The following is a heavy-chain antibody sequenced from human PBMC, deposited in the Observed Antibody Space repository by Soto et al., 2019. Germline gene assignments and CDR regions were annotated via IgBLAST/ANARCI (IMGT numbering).Heavy chain of an antibody. J-gene: IGHJ4*02. V-gene: IGHV1-69*01. Sequence: QVQLVQSGAEVKKPGSSVKVSCKASGGTFSSYAISWVRQAPGQGLEWMGGIIPIFGTANYAQKFQGRVTITADESTNTAYMGLSSLRSEDTAVYYCARGPDEIVGATTFDYWGQGTLVTVSS. CDR1: GGTFSSYA. D-gene: IGHD1-26*01. CDR3: ARGPDEIVGATTFDY. CDR2: IIPIFGTA.